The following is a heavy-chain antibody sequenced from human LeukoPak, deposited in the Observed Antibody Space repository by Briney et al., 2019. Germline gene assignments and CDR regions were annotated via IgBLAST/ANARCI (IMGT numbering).Heavy chain of an antibody. D-gene: IGHD6-19*01. Sequence: RSSSYIYYADSVKSRFTISRDNVKNSLYLQMNSLRAEDTAVYYCARAGYSSGWYLGDSNWFDPWGQGTLVTVSS. J-gene: IGHJ5*02. CDR2: RSSSYI. V-gene: IGHV3-21*01. CDR3: ARAGYSSGWYLGDSNWFDP.